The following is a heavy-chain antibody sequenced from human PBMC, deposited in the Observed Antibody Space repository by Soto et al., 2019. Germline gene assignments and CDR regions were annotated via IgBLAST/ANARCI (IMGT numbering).Heavy chain of an antibody. J-gene: IGHJ1*01. Sequence: QVPLVESGGGVVQPGRSLRLSCAASGFTFSNFVMHWVRQAPGKGLEWVAVIWYDGTNKYYADSVRGRFTISRDNSKNTLYLQMNSLRAEDTAVDYCARDPPIAVATIVDAEYFHHWGQGTLVTVSS. CDR1: GFTFSNFV. V-gene: IGHV3-33*01. D-gene: IGHD6-19*01. CDR2: IWYDGTNK. CDR3: ARDPPIAVATIVDAEYFHH.